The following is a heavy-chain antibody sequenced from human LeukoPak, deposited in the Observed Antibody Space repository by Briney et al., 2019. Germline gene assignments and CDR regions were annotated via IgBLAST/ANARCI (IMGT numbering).Heavy chain of an antibody. CDR3: ARRDSSSCIDY. CDR1: GGSISSYY. V-gene: IGHV4-59*08. Sequence: SETLSLTCTVSGGSISSYYWSWIRQPPGKGLDWIGYIYYSGSTNYNPSLKSRVPISVDTSKNQFSLKLSSVTAADTAVYYCARRDSSSCIDYWGQGTLVTVSS. CDR2: IYYSGST. D-gene: IGHD6-13*01. J-gene: IGHJ4*02.